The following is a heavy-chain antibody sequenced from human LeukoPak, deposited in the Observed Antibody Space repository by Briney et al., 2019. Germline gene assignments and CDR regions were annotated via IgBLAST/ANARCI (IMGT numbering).Heavy chain of an antibody. CDR1: GGTFSSYA. J-gene: IGHJ2*01. D-gene: IGHD6-13*01. Sequence: SVKVSCKASGGTFSSYAISWVRQAPGQGLEWMGRIIPILGIANYAQKFQGRVTITADKSTSTAYMELSSLRSEDAAVYYCARVFPAAAGTEWYFDLWGRGTLVTVSS. CDR2: IIPILGIA. CDR3: ARVFPAAAGTEWYFDL. V-gene: IGHV1-69*04.